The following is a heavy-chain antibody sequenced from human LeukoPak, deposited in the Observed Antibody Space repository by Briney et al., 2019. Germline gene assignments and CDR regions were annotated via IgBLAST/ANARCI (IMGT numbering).Heavy chain of an antibody. V-gene: IGHV4-34*01. Sequence: SETLSLTCAVYGGSFSGYYWSWIRQPPGKGLEGIGEINHSGSTNYNPSLKSRVTIQVDTSKDQFSLKLSSVTAADTAVYYCARGARTYYDFWSGYSRVDYYYYMDVWGKGTTVTVSS. CDR1: GGSFSGYY. D-gene: IGHD3-3*01. J-gene: IGHJ6*03. CDR2: INHSGST. CDR3: ARGARTYYDFWSGYSRVDYYYYMDV.